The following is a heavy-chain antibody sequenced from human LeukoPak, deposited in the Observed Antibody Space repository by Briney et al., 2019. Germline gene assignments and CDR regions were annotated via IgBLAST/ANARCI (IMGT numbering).Heavy chain of an antibody. V-gene: IGHV4-38-2*01. Sequence: PSETLSLTCAVSGYSISSGYYWGWIRQPPGKGLEWIGSIYHSGSTYYNPSLKSRVTISVDTSKNQFSLKLSSVTAADTAVYYCVRGGTTDYWGQGTLVTVSS. J-gene: IGHJ4*02. CDR1: GYSISSGYY. D-gene: IGHD1-7*01. CDR3: VRGGTTDY. CDR2: IYHSGST.